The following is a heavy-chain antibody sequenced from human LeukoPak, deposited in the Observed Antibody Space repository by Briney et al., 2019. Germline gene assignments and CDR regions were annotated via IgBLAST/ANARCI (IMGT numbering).Heavy chain of an antibody. CDR1: GGSISSYY. CDR3: ARDGSGWSYWYFDL. Sequence: SETLSLTCTVSGGSISSYYWSWIRQPAGKGLKWIGRIYTSGSTNYNPSLKSRVTMSVDTSKNQFSLKLSSVTAADTAVYYCARDGSGWSYWYFDLWGRGTLVTVSS. D-gene: IGHD6-19*01. CDR2: IYTSGST. J-gene: IGHJ2*01. V-gene: IGHV4-4*07.